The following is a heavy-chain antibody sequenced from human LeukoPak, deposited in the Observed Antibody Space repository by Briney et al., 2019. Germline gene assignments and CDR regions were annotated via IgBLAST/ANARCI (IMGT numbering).Heavy chain of an antibody. V-gene: IGHV3-30-3*01. J-gene: IGHJ4*02. Sequence: PGRSLRLSCAASGFTFSSYAIHWVRQAPGKGLEWVAVISSDGSNKYYADSVKGRFTISRDNSKNTLYLQMNSLRAEDTAVYYCARVLRYDFWSAYYFDYWGQGTLVTVSS. D-gene: IGHD3-3*01. CDR3: ARVLRYDFWSAYYFDY. CDR2: ISSDGSNK. CDR1: GFTFSSYA.